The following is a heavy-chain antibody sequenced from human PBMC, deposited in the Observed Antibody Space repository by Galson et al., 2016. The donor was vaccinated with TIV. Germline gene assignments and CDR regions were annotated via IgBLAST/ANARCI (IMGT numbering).Heavy chain of an antibody. J-gene: IGHJ3*02. CDR2: ISHSGST. CDR3: ARGYCSRTDCFRAFDI. V-gene: IGHV4-4*01. Sequence: ETLSLTCGVSGGFISNRNWWSWVRQPPGKGLEWIGEISHSGSTNYNPSLKSRVTITVDESRTHFSMSMNSVTAADTAVYFVARGYCSRTDCFRAFDIWGHGTMVTVSS. CDR1: GGFISNRNW. D-gene: IGHD2-2*01.